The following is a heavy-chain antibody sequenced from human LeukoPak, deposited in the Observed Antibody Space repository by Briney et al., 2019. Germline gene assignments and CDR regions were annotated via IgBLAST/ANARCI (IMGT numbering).Heavy chain of an antibody. Sequence: SDTLSLPCSVYGGSFSVYHWRCIRHPTGRAVECIGEMYSSGSTNYNPSVKSRVTISVDKSKNQFYLKLSSLTAEDTAVYYCARCITIFGVVIINRFDPWGQGTLVTVSS. J-gene: IGHJ5*02. CDR2: MYSSGST. D-gene: IGHD3-3*01. CDR3: ARCITIFGVVIINRFDP. V-gene: IGHV4-34*01. CDR1: GGSFSVYH.